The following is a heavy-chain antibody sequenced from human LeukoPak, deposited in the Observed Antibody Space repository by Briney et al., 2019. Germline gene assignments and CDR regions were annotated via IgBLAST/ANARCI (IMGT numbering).Heavy chain of an antibody. D-gene: IGHD3-10*01. CDR3: ARHLPPRGQYSFDY. V-gene: IGHV4-59*08. CDR2: TYYSGST. Sequence: PSETLSLTCTDSGGSIYSYYCSWILQPPGKGLEWIGYTYYSGSTNYNPSLRSRVTISVDTSKNQFSLKLSSVTAADTAVYYCARHLPPRGQYSFDYWGQGTLVTVSS. J-gene: IGHJ4*02. CDR1: GGSIYSYY.